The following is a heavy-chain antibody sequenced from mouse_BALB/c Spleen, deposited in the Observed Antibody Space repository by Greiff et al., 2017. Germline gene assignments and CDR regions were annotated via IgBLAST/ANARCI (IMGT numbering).Heavy chain of an antibody. CDR3: ARKGEGGYAMDY. CDR1: GDSITSGY. CDR2: ISYSGST. J-gene: IGHJ4*01. V-gene: IGHV3-8*02. D-gene: IGHD1-1*02. Sequence: EVKVEESGPSLVKPSQTLSLTCSVTGDSITSGYWNWIRKFPGNKLEYMGYISYSGSTYYNPSLKSRISITRDTSKNQYYLQLNSVTTEDTATYYCARKGEGGYAMDYWGQGTSVTVSS.